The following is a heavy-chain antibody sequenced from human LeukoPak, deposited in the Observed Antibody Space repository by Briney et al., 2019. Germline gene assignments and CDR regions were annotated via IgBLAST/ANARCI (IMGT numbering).Heavy chain of an antibody. V-gene: IGHV4-34*01. Sequence: SETLSLTCTVSGGSISGYYWSWIRQPPGKGLEWIGEINHSGSTNYNPSLKSRVTISVDTSKNQFSLKLSAVTAADTAVYYCARGRGWFGQNWFDPWGQGTLVTVSS. CDR3: ARGRGWFGQNWFDP. D-gene: IGHD3-10*01. J-gene: IGHJ5*02. CDR1: GGSISGYY. CDR2: INHSGST.